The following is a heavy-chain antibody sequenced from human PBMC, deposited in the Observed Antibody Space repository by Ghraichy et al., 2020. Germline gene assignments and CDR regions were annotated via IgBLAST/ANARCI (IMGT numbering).Heavy chain of an antibody. D-gene: IGHD3-22*01. V-gene: IGHV4-34*01. CDR3: ASRGYYDSSGYWGWIY. J-gene: IGHJ4*02. CDR1: GGSFSGYY. Sequence: SETLSLTCAVYGGSFSGYYWSWIRQPPGKGLEWIGEINHSGSTNYNPSLKSRVTISVDTSKNQFSLKLSSVTAADTAVYYCASRGYYDSSGYWGWIYWGQGTLVTVSS. CDR2: INHSGST.